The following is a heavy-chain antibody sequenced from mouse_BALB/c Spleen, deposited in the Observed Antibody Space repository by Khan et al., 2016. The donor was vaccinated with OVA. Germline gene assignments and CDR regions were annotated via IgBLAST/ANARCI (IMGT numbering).Heavy chain of an antibody. V-gene: IGHV1-85*01. CDR2: IFPGDDST. CDR3: AVHYYGSNLYWFFDV. D-gene: IGHD1-1*01. Sequence: VQLQESGAELVKPGASVKLSCKASGYMFSTYDINWVRQRPEQGLEWIGWIFPGDDSTKYNEKFKGKATLTTDKSSGTAYMQLSRLTSEDSAVYFDAVHYYGSNLYWFFDVWGAGTTVTVSS. J-gene: IGHJ1*01. CDR1: GYMFSTYD.